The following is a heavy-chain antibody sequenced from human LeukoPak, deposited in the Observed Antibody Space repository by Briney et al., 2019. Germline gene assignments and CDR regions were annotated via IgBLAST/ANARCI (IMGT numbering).Heavy chain of an antibody. CDR1: GFTFSNAW. V-gene: IGHV3-15*01. CDR2: IKSKTDGGTT. CDR3: TTDTNDYGDSYFDY. Sequence: GGSLRLSCAASGFTFSNAWMSWVRQAPGKGLEWVGRIKSKTDGGTTDNAASVKGRFTISRDDSKNTLYLQMNSLKTEDTAVYDCTTDTNDYGDSYFDYCGQGTLVTVSS. J-gene: IGHJ4*02. D-gene: IGHD4-17*01.